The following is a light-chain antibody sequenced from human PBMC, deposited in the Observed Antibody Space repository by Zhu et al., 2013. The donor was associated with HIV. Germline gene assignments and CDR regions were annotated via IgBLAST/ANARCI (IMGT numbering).Light chain of an antibody. CDR3: QVWDNHIDQFV. CDR2: DDS. J-gene: IGLJ1*01. CDR1: NIGSES. V-gene: IGLV3-21*04. Sequence: SYELTQPPSVSVAPGKTARITCGGNNIGSESVHWYQQKPGQAPVLVMYDDSDRPSGIPERFSGSNSGNTATLTISRVEAGDEADYYCQVWDNHIDQFVFGSGTEVTVL.